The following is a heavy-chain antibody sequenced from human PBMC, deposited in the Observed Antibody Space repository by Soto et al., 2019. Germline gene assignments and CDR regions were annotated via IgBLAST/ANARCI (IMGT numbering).Heavy chain of an antibody. Sequence: QVQLVQSGAEVRKPGASVRVSCKASGSTFTAYYMHWVRQAPGQGLEWMGWISPNSGGTNLAQKFQGRVTMTRDTSIRTAYMELTRLTSDDPAVYYCARDSHLHYDLWNGYYLDVWGQGTTVTVSS. CDR2: ISPNSGGT. J-gene: IGHJ6*02. V-gene: IGHV1-2*02. CDR1: GSTFTAYY. CDR3: ARDSHLHYDLWNGYYLDV. D-gene: IGHD3-3*01.